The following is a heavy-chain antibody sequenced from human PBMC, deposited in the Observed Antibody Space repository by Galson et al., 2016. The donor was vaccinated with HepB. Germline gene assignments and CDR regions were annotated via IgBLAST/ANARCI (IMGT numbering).Heavy chain of an antibody. CDR1: GFTFNNYG. Sequence: FLRLSCAASGFTFNNYGMTWVRQAPVKGLQVVARISRSGDSRDYSDSVKGRFTISRDNSNNMLFLQMRSLTEDDTAVSYCARRHDYCPPVGCSVDYWGQGTLVSVSS. D-gene: IGHD3-10*02. V-gene: IGHV3-23*01. J-gene: IGHJ4*02. CDR2: ISRSGDSR. CDR3: ARRHDYCPPVGCSVDY.